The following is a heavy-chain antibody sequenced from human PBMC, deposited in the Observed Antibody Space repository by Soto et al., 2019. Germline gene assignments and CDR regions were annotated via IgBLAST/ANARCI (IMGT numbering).Heavy chain of an antibody. Sequence: SETLSLTCTVSGGSISSYYWCWIRQPPGKGLEWIGYIYYSGSTNYNPSLKSRVTISVDTSKDQFSLKLSSVTAADTAVYYCARLNGYCVSTGCHGYYGMDVWGQRTTVSVSS. J-gene: IGHJ6*02. CDR3: ARLNGYCVSTGCHGYYGMDV. CDR1: GGSISSYY. CDR2: IYYSGST. D-gene: IGHD2-2*03. V-gene: IGHV4-59*08.